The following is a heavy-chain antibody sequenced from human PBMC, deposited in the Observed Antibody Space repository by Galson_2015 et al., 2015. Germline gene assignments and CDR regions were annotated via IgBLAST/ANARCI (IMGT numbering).Heavy chain of an antibody. CDR3: ARVQLPIRDGYNYLSFDY. V-gene: IGHV4-31*03. CDR1: GGSISSDDYY. J-gene: IGHJ4*02. CDR2: IHYSGIT. Sequence: TLSLTCTVSGGSISSDDYYWGWIRQHPGRGLECIGYIHYSGITYYNPSLRSRVTMSVDTSKNQFSLNLYSVTAADTAVYYFARVQLPIRDGYNYLSFDYWGQGTLVTVSS. D-gene: IGHD5-24*01.